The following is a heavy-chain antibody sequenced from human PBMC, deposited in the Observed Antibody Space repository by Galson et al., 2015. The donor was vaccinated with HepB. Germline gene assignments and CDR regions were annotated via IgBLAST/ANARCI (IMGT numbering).Heavy chain of an antibody. CDR3: ARDQWRIFDY. Sequence: SLRLSCAASQFTFSSYWMGWVRQAPGKGLEWVANINEDGSDKYYVDSVKGRFTISRDSAKNSLYLQMNSLRAEDTAVYYCARDQWRIFDYWGQGTLVTVSS. CDR1: QFTFSSYW. V-gene: IGHV3-7*03. CDR2: INEDGSDK. D-gene: IGHD2-8*01. J-gene: IGHJ4*02.